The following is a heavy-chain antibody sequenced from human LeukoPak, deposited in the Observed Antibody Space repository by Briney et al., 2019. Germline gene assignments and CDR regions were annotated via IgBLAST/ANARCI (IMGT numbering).Heavy chain of an antibody. Sequence: PSETLSLTCTVSGGSISSSSFYRGWIRQSPGKGLEWIGNIYYSGSTYYNPSLKSRVTMSVDTSKNQFSVKLSSVTAADTSVYYCARHGGGSYLYYIDYWGQGTLVTVSS. V-gene: IGHV4-39*01. CDR1: GGSISSSSFY. D-gene: IGHD1-26*01. J-gene: IGHJ4*02. CDR2: IYYSGST. CDR3: ARHGGGSYLYYIDY.